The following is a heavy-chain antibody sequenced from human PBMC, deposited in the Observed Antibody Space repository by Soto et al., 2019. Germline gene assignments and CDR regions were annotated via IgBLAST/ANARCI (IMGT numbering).Heavy chain of an antibody. CDR1: GFTFSSYG. D-gene: IGHD3-10*01. Sequence: QVQLVESGGGVVQPGRSLRLSCAASGFTFSSYGMHWVRQAPGKGLEWVAVISYDGSNKYYADSVKGRFTISRDNSKNTLDLQMNSRSAENTAVYYCAKEGGYYGSGSYSVGENYYGMDVWGQGTTVTVSS. CDR2: ISYDGSNK. V-gene: IGHV3-30*18. J-gene: IGHJ6*02. CDR3: AKEGGYYGSGSYSVGENYYGMDV.